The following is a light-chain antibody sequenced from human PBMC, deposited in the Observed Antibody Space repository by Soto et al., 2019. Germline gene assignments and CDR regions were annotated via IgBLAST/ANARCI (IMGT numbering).Light chain of an antibody. CDR2: GAS. J-gene: IGKJ1*01. V-gene: IGKV3-20*01. CDR3: QQYGSSRT. Sequence: EIVLTQSPGTLSLSPGERATLSCRASQSVSSSYLAWYQQKPGQAPRLLIYGASSRATGSPDRFSGSASGTDFTLTISRLEPEDYAVYYCQQYGSSRTFGQGTKVEIK. CDR1: QSVSSSY.